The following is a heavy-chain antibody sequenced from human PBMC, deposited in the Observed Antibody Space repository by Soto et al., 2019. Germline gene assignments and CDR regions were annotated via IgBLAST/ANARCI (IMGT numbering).Heavy chain of an antibody. Sequence: QVQLVQSGAEVKKPGSSVKVSCKASGGTFSSYAISWVRQAPGQGLEWMGGIIPIFGTANYAQKFQGRVTITADESTRTAYMELSSLRSEDTAVYYCARDDAIAAAGTDYYYYGMDVWGQGTTVTVSS. CDR2: IIPIFGTA. CDR1: GGTFSSYA. D-gene: IGHD6-13*01. V-gene: IGHV1-69*01. J-gene: IGHJ6*02. CDR3: ARDDAIAAAGTDYYYYGMDV.